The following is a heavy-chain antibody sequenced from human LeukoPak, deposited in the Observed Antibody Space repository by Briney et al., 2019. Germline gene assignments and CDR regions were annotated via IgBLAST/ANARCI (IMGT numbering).Heavy chain of an antibody. CDR2: IYTSGST. CDR3: ARAFIVVVPAAIGDAFDI. J-gene: IGHJ3*02. CDR1: GGSISSSSYY. D-gene: IGHD2-2*02. V-gene: IGHV4-61*05. Sequence: KPSETLSLTCTVSGGSISSSSYYWGWIRQPPGKGLEWIGRIYTSGSTNYNPSLKSRVTMSVDTSKNQFSLKLSSVTAADTAVYYCARAFIVVVPAAIGDAFDIWGQGTMVTVSS.